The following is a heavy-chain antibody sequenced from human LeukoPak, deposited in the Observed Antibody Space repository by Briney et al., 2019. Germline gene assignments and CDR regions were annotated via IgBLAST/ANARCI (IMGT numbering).Heavy chain of an antibody. V-gene: IGHV6-1*01. D-gene: IGHD2-2*01. Sequence: QTLSLTCAISGDSVSSNGVTWNWIRQSPSRGLEWLGRTYYRSTWYNDYAVSVRGRITVNPDTSKNQFSLHLNSVTPEDTAVYYCARRLTQYDCFDPWGQGILVTVSS. CDR1: GDSVSSNGVT. CDR3: ARRLTQYDCFDP. J-gene: IGHJ5*02. CDR2: TYYRSTWYN.